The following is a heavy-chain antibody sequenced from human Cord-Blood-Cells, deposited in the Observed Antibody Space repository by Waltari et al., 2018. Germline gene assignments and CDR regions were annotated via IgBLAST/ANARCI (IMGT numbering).Heavy chain of an antibody. CDR2: ISGSGGST. J-gene: IGHJ4*02. Sequence: EVQLLESGGGLVQPGGSLRLSCAASGFTFSSYAMSWVRRTPGKGLEWVSAISGSGGSTYYADSVKGRFTISRDNSKNTLYLQMNSLRAEDTAVYYCAKDLGYGGNSDYWGQGTLVTVSS. V-gene: IGHV3-23*01. CDR3: AKDLGYGGNSDY. CDR1: GFTFSSYA. D-gene: IGHD4-17*01.